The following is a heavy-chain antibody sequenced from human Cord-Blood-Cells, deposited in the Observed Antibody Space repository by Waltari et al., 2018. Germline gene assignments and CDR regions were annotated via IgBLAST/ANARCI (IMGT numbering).Heavy chain of an antibody. J-gene: IGHJ5*02. CDR1: GFTFSSYA. CDR2: ISYDGSNK. CDR3: ANPSNWFDP. V-gene: IGHV3-30*04. Sequence: QVQLVESGGGVVQPGRSLRLSCAASGFTFSSYAMHWVRQAPGKGLEGVAVISYDGSNKYYADSVKGRFTISRDNSKNTLYLRMNSLRAEDTAVYYCANPSNWFDPWGQGTLVTVSS.